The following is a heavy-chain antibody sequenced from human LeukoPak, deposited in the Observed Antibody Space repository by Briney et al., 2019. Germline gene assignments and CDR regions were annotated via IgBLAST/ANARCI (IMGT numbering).Heavy chain of an antibody. D-gene: IGHD2-15*01. Sequence: GGSLRLSCAASGFTFSSYAMSWVRQAPGKGLEWVAVIWYDGSNKYYADSVKGRFTISRDNSKNTLYLQMNSLRAEDTAVYYCARNPLGYCSGGSCYYFDYWGQGTLVTVSS. J-gene: IGHJ4*02. V-gene: IGHV3-33*08. CDR2: IWYDGSNK. CDR1: GFTFSSYA. CDR3: ARNPLGYCSGGSCYYFDY.